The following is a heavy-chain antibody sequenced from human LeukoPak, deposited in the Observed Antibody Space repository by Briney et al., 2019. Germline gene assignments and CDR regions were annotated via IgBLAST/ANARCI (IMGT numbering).Heavy chain of an antibody. CDR3: ARDAPRYYYDSSGYYYVDYYYGMDV. CDR2: ISAYNGNT. Sequence: ASVKVSCKASGYTFTSYGISWVRQAPGQGLEWMGWISAYNGNTNYAQKLQARVTMTTDTSTSTAYMELRSLRSDDTAVYYCARDAPRYYYDSSGYYYVDYYYGMDVWGQGTTVTVSS. V-gene: IGHV1-18*01. D-gene: IGHD3-22*01. CDR1: GYTFTSYG. J-gene: IGHJ6*02.